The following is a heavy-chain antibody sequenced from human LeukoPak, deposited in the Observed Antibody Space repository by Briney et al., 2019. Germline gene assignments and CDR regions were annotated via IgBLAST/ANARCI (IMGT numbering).Heavy chain of an antibody. J-gene: IGHJ6*02. D-gene: IGHD4-17*01. CDR2: IKQDGSEK. CDR3: ARDRDLDGDYYYYGMDV. Sequence: GGSLRLSCAASGFTFSSYWMSWVRQAPGKGLEWVANIKQDGSEKYYVDSVKGRFTISRDNAKNSLYLQMSSLRAEDTAVYYCARDRDLDGDYYYYGMDVWGQGTTVTVSS. CDR1: GFTFSSYW. V-gene: IGHV3-7*01.